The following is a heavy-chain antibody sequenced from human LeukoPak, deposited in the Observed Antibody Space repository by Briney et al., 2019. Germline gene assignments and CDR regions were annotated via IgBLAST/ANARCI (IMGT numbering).Heavy chain of an antibody. CDR2: IYYSGST. V-gene: IGHV4-59*01. CDR1: GGSINNYF. CDR3: ARGPDNYYDTRPPFDY. D-gene: IGHD3-22*01. Sequence: SETLSLTCTVSGGSINNYFWSWIRQPPGKGLEWIGYIYYSGSTKYNPSLKSQVTISVDTSKNQFSLKLTSVTAADTAVYYCARGPDNYYDTRPPFDYWGQGTLVTVSS. J-gene: IGHJ4*02.